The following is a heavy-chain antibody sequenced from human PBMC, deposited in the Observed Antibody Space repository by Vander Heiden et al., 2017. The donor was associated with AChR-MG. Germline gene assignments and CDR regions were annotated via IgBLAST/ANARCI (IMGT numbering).Heavy chain of an antibody. CDR2: IYTSGST. CDR1: GCSISSGSYY. V-gene: IGHV4-61*02. Sequence: ESGPGLVKPSQTLSTTCLVSGCSISSGSYYWSWLRQPAGKGLEWIGHIYTSGSTNYNPSLKSRVTISVDTSKNQCSLKLSSGTAADTAEYYCARTKWELLFFDYWGQGTLVTVSS. J-gene: IGHJ4*02. D-gene: IGHD1-26*01. CDR3: ARTKWELLFFDY.